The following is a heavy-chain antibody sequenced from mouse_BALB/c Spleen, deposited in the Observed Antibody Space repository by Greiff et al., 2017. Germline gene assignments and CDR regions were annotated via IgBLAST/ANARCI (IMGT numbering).Heavy chain of an antibody. D-gene: IGHD1-1*01. Sequence: EVKLQESGGGLVQPGGSMKLSCVASGFTFSNYWMNWVRQSPEKGLEWVAEIRLKSNNYATHYAESVKGRFTISRDDSKSSVYLQMNNLRAEDTGIYYCTRRGYYGSSSYFDYWGQGTTLTVSS. V-gene: IGHV6-6*02. CDR1: GFTFSNYW. CDR3: TRRGYYGSSSYFDY. J-gene: IGHJ2*01. CDR2: IRLKSNNYAT.